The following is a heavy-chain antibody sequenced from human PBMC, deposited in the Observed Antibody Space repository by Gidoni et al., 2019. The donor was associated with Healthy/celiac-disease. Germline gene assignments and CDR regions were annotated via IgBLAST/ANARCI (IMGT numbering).Heavy chain of an antibody. CDR2: IYYSGST. J-gene: IGHJ5*02. V-gene: IGHV4-39*01. CDR1: GGSISSSSYY. Sequence: QLQLQASGPGLVKPSATLSLTCTVSGGSISSSSYYWGWIRQPPGKGLEWIGSIYYSGSTYYNQALKSRVTISVDTSKNQFSLKLSSVTAADTAVYYCAGGITIFGVDPWGQGTLVTVSS. CDR3: AGGITIFGVDP. D-gene: IGHD3-3*01.